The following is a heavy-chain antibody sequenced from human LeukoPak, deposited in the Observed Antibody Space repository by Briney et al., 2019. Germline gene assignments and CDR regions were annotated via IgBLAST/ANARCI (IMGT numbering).Heavy chain of an antibody. Sequence: PGGSLKLSCAASGFTVSRNYMTWVRQAPGKGLEWVSVIYSGGSTYYADSVKGRFTISRDNSKNTLYLQMNSLRAEDTAVYYCAGTIVGKWAIDYWGQGTLVTVSS. CDR2: IYSGGST. J-gene: IGHJ4*02. D-gene: IGHD3-22*01. CDR1: GFTVSRNY. CDR3: AGTIVGKWAIDY. V-gene: IGHV3-53*01.